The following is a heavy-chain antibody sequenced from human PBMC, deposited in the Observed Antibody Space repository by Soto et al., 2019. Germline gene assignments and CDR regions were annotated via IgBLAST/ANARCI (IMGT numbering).Heavy chain of an antibody. Sequence: QVQLVESGGGVVQPGRSLRLSCAASGFTFSSYAMHWVRQAPGKGLEWVAVISYDGSNKYYADSVKGRFTISRDNSKNTLYLQMNSLRAGDTAVYYCARGLLDSTYGMDVWGQGTTVTVSS. CDR3: ARGLLDSTYGMDV. CDR2: ISYDGSNK. V-gene: IGHV3-30-3*01. CDR1: GFTFSSYA. D-gene: IGHD1-1*01. J-gene: IGHJ6*02.